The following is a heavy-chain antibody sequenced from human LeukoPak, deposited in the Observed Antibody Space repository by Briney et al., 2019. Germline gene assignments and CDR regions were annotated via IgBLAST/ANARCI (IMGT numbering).Heavy chain of an antibody. V-gene: IGHV3-74*01. CDR2: INGDGSST. Sequence: PGGSLRLSCAASGFTFSSYWMHWVRQAPGKGLVWVSRINGDGSSTSYADSVKGRFTISRDNAKNTLYLQMNSLRAEDTAVYYCARFSVDTAMRGAWGQGTLVTVSP. CDR3: ARFSVDTAMRGA. CDR1: GFTFSSYW. D-gene: IGHD5-18*01. J-gene: IGHJ5*02.